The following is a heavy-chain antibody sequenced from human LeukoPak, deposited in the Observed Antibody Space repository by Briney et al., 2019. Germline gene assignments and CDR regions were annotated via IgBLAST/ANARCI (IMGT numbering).Heavy chain of an antibody. Sequence: SETLSLTCTVSGGSISSGSYYWSWIRQPAGKGLEWIGRIYTSGSTNYNPSLKSRVTISADTSKNQFSLKLSSVTAADTAVYYCARGYGTEQQLVKWGQGTLVTASS. J-gene: IGHJ4*02. V-gene: IGHV4-61*02. D-gene: IGHD6-13*01. CDR2: IYTSGST. CDR1: GGSISSGSYY. CDR3: ARGYGTEQQLVK.